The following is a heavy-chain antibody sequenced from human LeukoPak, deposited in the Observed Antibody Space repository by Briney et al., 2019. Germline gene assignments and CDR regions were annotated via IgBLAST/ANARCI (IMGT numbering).Heavy chain of an antibody. CDR2: ITPNSGGT. Sequence: GASVKVSCKASGYTFTGYYMHWVRQAPGQGLEWMGRITPNSGGTNYAQKFQGRVTMTRDTSISTAYMELSRLRSDDAAVYYCAKTASNMATDFDYWGQGTLVTVSS. CDR1: GYTFTGYY. D-gene: IGHD5-24*01. V-gene: IGHV1-2*06. J-gene: IGHJ4*02. CDR3: AKTASNMATDFDY.